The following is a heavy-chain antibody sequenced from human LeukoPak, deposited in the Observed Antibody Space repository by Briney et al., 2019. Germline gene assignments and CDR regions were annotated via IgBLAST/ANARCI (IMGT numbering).Heavy chain of an antibody. V-gene: IGHV3-23*01. J-gene: IGHJ4*02. CDR3: ARENSSGWYEVAGGFDY. Sequence: PGESLRLSCAASGFTFSSYAMSWVRQAPGKGLEWVSAISGSGGSTYYADSVKGRFTISRDNSKNTLYLQMNSLRAEDTAVYYCARENSSGWYEVAGGFDYWGQGTLVTVSS. CDR2: ISGSGGST. D-gene: IGHD6-19*01. CDR1: GFTFSSYA.